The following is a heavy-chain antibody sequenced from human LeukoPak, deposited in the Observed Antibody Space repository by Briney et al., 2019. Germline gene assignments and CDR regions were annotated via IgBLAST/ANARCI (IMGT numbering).Heavy chain of an antibody. Sequence: SQTLSHTCTVSGGSISSGGYYWSWIRQHPGKGLEWIGFIYYSGSTYYNPSLKSRVTFSVDTSKNQFSLKLSSVNAADTAVYYCARAVYDYIWGSYRFDYWGQGTLVTVSS. CDR2: IYYSGST. D-gene: IGHD3-16*02. CDR3: ARAVYDYIWGSYRFDY. CDR1: GGSISSGGYY. V-gene: IGHV4-31*03. J-gene: IGHJ4*02.